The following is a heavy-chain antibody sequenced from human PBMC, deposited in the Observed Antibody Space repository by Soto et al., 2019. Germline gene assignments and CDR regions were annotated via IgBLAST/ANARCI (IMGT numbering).Heavy chain of an antibody. J-gene: IGHJ5*02. CDR2: ISSNSAYI. CDR1: GFTFRSFT. Sequence: XGSLRLSCAASGFTFRSFTMNWVRQAPGKGLEWVSTISSNSAYIYYTDALRGRFTISRDNAKNSLHLQMNSLRAEDTAVYYCTRDASRDSSARGWFDPWGPGTLVTVSS. CDR3: TRDASRDSSARGWFDP. D-gene: IGHD6-13*01. V-gene: IGHV3-21*01.